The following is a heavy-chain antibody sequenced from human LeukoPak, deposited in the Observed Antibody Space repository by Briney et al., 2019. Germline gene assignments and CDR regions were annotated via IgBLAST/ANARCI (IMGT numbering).Heavy chain of an antibody. Sequence: SETLSLTCGISVGSITSTNSWSWARQPPGGGLDWIGETSLAGRTRYNPSLKTRVNISIDESKNHLYLNLASVTAADTAVYYCERESGPFCPFGHWGQGTLVAVTS. D-gene: IGHD1-26*01. CDR2: TSLAGRT. V-gene: IGHV4-4*02. J-gene: IGHJ4*02. CDR3: ERESGPFCPFGH. CDR1: VGSITSTNS.